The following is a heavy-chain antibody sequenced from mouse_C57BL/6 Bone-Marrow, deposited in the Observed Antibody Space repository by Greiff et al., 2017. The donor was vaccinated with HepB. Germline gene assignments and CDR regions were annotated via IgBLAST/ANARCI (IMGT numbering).Heavy chain of an antibody. CDR3: ARGKIYFDY. J-gene: IGHJ2*01. CDR2: ISDGGSYT. V-gene: IGHV5-4*03. CDR1: GFTFSSYA. Sequence: DVKLVESGGGLVKPGGSLKLSCAASGFTFSSYAMSWVRQTPEKRLKWVATISDGGSYTYYPDNVKGRFTISRDNAKNNLYLQMSHLKSEDTAMYYCARGKIYFDYWGQGTTLTVSS.